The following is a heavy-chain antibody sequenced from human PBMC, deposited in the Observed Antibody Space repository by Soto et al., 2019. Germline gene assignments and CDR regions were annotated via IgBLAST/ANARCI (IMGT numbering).Heavy chain of an antibody. Sequence: PSETLSLTCTVSGGSISSSSYYWGWIRQPPGKGLEWIGSIYYSGSTYYNQSLKSRVTISVDTSKNQFSLKLSSVTAADTAVYYCARQDDYGDYVWFDPWGQGTLVTV. CDR3: ARQDDYGDYVWFDP. J-gene: IGHJ5*02. D-gene: IGHD4-17*01. V-gene: IGHV4-39*01. CDR1: GGSISSSSYY. CDR2: IYYSGST.